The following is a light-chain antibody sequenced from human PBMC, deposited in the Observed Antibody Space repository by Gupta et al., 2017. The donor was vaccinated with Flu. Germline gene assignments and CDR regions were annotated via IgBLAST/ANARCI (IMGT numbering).Light chain of an antibody. CDR2: GNT. CDR3: AAWDDSLNGHYV. V-gene: IGLV1-44*01. CDR1: SSNIGSDA. J-gene: IGLJ1*01. Sequence: QSVLAQPPSASGTPGQRVTIPCSGSSSNIGSDAVNWYQQVPGTAPKLLIYGNTQRPSGVPDRFSGSKSGTSASLAISGLQSEDEADYYCAAWDDSLNGHYVFGSGTKVTAL.